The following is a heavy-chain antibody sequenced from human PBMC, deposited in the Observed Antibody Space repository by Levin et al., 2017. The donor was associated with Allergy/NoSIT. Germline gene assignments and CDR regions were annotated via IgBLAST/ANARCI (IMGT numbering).Heavy chain of an antibody. Sequence: SGPTLVKPTQTLTLTCTFSGFSLSTSGVGVGWIRQPPGKALEWLALIYWDDDKRYSPSLKSRLTITKDTSKNQVVLTMTNMDPVDTATYYCAHAPAKWLRFPPGCAFDIWGQGTMVTVSS. D-gene: IGHD5-12*01. V-gene: IGHV2-5*02. CDR1: GFSLSTSGVG. CDR3: AHAPAKWLRFPPGCAFDI. J-gene: IGHJ3*02. CDR2: IYWDDDK.